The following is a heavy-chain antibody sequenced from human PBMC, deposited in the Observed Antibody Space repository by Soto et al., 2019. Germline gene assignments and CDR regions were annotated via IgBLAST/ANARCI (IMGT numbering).Heavy chain of an antibody. Sequence: EVQLLESGGGLVQPGGSLRLPCQSSGLTFSSYAMSWVRQAPGKGLEWVSASRGGGSSTYYADSVKGRFTISRDNSKNTLYLQMDSLRAEDTAVYYCARAQGGFDYWGQGTLVTVSS. CDR2: SRGGGSST. CDR1: GLTFSSYA. J-gene: IGHJ4*02. CDR3: ARAQGGFDY. D-gene: IGHD3-16*01. V-gene: IGHV3-23*01.